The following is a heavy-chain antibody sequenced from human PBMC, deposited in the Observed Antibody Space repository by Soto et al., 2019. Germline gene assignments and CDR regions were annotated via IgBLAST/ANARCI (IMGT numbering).Heavy chain of an antibody. D-gene: IGHD4-17*01. CDR3: ARDFYGDTAFDI. CDR1: GFTFSSYA. V-gene: IGHV3-30-3*01. J-gene: IGHJ3*02. CDR2: ISYDGSNK. Sequence: GGSLRLSCAASGFTFSSYAMHWVRQAPGKGLEWVAVISYDGSNKYYADSVKGRLTISRDNAKNSLYLQMNSLRAEDTAVYYCARDFYGDTAFDIWGQGTMVTVSS.